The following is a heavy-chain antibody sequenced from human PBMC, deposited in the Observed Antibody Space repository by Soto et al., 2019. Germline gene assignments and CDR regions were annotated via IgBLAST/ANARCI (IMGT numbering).Heavy chain of an antibody. CDR2: INHSGST. D-gene: IGHD3-22*01. Sequence: QVQLQQWGAGLLKPSETLSLTCAVYGGSFSGYYWSWIRQPPGKGLEWIGEINHSGSTNYNPSLKSRVTISVDTSKNQFSLKLSSVTAADTAVYYCVRVFVPMIVVVTRYNWFDPWGQGTLVTVSS. CDR1: GGSFSGYY. V-gene: IGHV4-34*01. J-gene: IGHJ5*02. CDR3: VRVFVPMIVVVTRYNWFDP.